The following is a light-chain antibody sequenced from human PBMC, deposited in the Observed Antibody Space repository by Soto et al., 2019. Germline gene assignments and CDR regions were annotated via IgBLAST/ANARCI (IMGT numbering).Light chain of an antibody. CDR1: QSIRSN. Sequence: EILMTQSPATLSVSPGERVTLACRASQSIRSNLAWYQQKPGQAPRLLVYGASTRATGIPARFSGSGSGTEFTLTISSLQSEDFAVYYCQQYNAWPPLTFGGGTKVQI. CDR3: QQYNAWPPLT. V-gene: IGKV3-15*01. J-gene: IGKJ4*01. CDR2: GAS.